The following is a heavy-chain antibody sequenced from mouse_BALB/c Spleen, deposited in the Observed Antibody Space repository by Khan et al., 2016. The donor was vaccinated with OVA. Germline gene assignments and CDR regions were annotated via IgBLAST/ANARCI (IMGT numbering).Heavy chain of an antibody. V-gene: IGHV1S132*01. CDR2: IFPGTGTT. D-gene: IGHD2-1*01. J-gene: IGHJ3*01. CDR3: ARGYCGNYEFAY. Sequence: QVQLQQSGAELVKPGSSVKLSCKTSGYTFTSYWIQWVKQRPGQGLGWIGQIFPGTGTTYYNENFKGKATLTVDTSSNTAYMQFSSLTSEDSAVYFCARGYCGNYEFAYWGQGTLVTVS. CDR1: GYTFTSYW.